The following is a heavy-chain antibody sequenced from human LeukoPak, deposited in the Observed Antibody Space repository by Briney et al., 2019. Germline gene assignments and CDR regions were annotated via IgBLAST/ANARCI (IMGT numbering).Heavy chain of an antibody. Sequence: SETLSLTCAVYGGSFSGYYWSWIRQSAGKGLEWIGRVYSGGGTNYNPSLKSRVTISVDTSKNQYSLNLTSVTAADTAVYYCARAIYDFWSGYYSDYWGQGTLVTVSS. CDR2: VYSGGGT. J-gene: IGHJ4*02. V-gene: IGHV4-59*10. CDR3: ARAIYDFWSGYYSDY. D-gene: IGHD3-3*01. CDR1: GGSFSGYY.